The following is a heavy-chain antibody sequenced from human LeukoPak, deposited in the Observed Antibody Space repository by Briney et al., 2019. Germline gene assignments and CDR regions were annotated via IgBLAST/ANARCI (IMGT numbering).Heavy chain of an antibody. CDR2: IIPLFGTA. CDR1: GGTLSSYT. Sequence: ASVKVSCKASGGTLSSYTITWVRQAPGQGLEWMGGIIPLFGTANYAQQFQGRVTITADKSTSTAYMELSSLRSEDTAVYYCAREDKYTSGYSSSWYEGWFDPWGQGTLVTVSS. D-gene: IGHD6-13*01. CDR3: AREDKYTSGYSSSWYEGWFDP. V-gene: IGHV1-69*06. J-gene: IGHJ5*02.